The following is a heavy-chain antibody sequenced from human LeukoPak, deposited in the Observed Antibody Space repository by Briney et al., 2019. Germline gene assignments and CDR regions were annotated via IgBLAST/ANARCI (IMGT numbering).Heavy chain of an antibody. D-gene: IGHD6-13*01. V-gene: IGHV4-4*07. CDR1: GGSISSYY. Sequence: SETLSLTCTVSGGSISSYYWSWIRQPARKGREWIGRIYTSGSNNYNPSHKSRVTMSVDTSKNQFSLKLSSVTAADTAVYYCARGGGIAAAGYYYYYMDVWGKGTTVTVSS. J-gene: IGHJ6*03. CDR2: IYTSGSN. CDR3: ARGGGIAAAGYYYYYMDV.